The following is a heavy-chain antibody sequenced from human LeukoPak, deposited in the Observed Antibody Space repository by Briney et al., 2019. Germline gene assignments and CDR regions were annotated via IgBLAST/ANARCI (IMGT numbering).Heavy chain of an antibody. CDR2: IYTSGST. V-gene: IGHV4-4*07. CDR1: GDSISSYY. D-gene: IGHD3-22*01. Sequence: PSETLSLTCTVSGDSISSYYWSWIRQPAGKGLEWIGRIYTSGSTNYNPSLKSRVTMSVDTSKNQFSLKLSSVTAADTAVYYCASMKYYYDSSGYYPRFDYWGQGTLVTVSS. J-gene: IGHJ4*02. CDR3: ASMKYYYDSSGYYPRFDY.